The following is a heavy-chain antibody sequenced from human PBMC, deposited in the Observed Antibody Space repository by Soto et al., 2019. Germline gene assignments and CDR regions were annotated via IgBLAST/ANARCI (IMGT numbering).Heavy chain of an antibody. V-gene: IGHV1-69*05. CDR3: ARDKDRQKLGANYYYILDV. Sequence: QVQLMQSGAEVKKPGSSVKVSCKASGGTFSTSAISWVRQAPGEGLEWVGGIMPVFATPDYAQKFQGRDTISSDQSTTTAYLELTNLTTDDTAVYYSARDKDRQKLGANYYYILDVWGQGTAMTVSS. CDR2: IMPVFATP. CDR1: GGTFSTSA. J-gene: IGHJ6*02. D-gene: IGHD3-3*02.